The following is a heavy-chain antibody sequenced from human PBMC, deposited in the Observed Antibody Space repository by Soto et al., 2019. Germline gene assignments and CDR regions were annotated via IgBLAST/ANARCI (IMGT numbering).Heavy chain of an antibody. D-gene: IGHD4-17*01. Sequence: SEARSLTWTVSGGSISRNYWSWFRHPPGKGLEWIGYIYYSGSTNYNPSPKSRVTISVDTSKNQFSLKLSSVTAADTALYYCLLFLCGDHNWFVPSFQAPLVSV. CDR2: IYYSGST. CDR3: LLFLCGDHNWFVP. CDR1: GGSISRNY. V-gene: IGHV4-59*01. J-gene: IGHJ5*02.